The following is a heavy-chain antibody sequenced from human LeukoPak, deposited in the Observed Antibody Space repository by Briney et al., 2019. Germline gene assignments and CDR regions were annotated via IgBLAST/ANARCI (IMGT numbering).Heavy chain of an antibody. D-gene: IGHD6-13*01. V-gene: IGHV2-5*01. CDR1: GFSFSTSGVG. CDR3: VHQHNLAAADT. J-gene: IGHJ4*02. CDR2: IYWHGDQ. Sequence: ESGPRPVKPTQTLTLTCTFSGFSFSTSGVGVGWIRQPPGKALEWLALIYWHGDQRYSPSLKTRLTIAKDTSKNQVVLTLTSVHPVDTATYYCVHQHNLAAADTWGQGLLVTVSS.